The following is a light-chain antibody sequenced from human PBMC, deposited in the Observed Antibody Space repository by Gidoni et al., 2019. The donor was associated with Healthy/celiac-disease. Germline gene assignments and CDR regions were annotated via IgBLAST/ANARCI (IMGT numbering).Light chain of an antibody. V-gene: IGKV3-11*01. CDR1: QSVSSY. Sequence: EIVLTQSPATLSLSPGERATLSCRASQSVSSYLAWYQQKPGQAPRLLIYDASNRATGIPARFSGSGSGTDFTLTISSLEPEDFAVYDCQQRSNWPLGGGTKVEIK. J-gene: IGKJ4*01. CDR2: DAS. CDR3: QQRSNWP.